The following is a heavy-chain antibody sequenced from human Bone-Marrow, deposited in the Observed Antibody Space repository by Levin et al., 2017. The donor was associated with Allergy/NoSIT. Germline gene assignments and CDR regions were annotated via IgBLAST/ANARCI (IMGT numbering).Heavy chain of an antibody. D-gene: IGHD1-26*01. CDR3: ARDLSGVGGMLSEIGILDY. CDR1: GFSFSGHG. Sequence: GGSLRLSCATSGFSFSGHGMHWVRQAPGKGLEWVALIWHDGSNEDYAESVKGRFTISRDNSKNMLYLQMNSLRADDTAVYYCARDLSGVGGMLSEIGILDYWGRGTLVTVSS. CDR2: IWHDGSNE. J-gene: IGHJ4*02. V-gene: IGHV3-33*01.